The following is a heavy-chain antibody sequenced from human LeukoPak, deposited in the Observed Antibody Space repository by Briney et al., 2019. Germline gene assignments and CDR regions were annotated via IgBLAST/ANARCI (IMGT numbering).Heavy chain of an antibody. J-gene: IGHJ3*02. V-gene: IGHV4-38-2*01. CDR3: ASSKNLPYYYDSSGPFNAFDI. D-gene: IGHD3-22*01. CDR2: IYHSGST. CDR1: GYSICSGYD. Sequence: SETLSLTCALSGYSICSGYDWGWIRQPPGKGLEWIGSIYHSGSTYYNPSLKSRVTISVDTSKNQFSLKLSSVTAADTAVYYCASSKNLPYYYDSSGPFNAFDIWGQGTMVTVSS.